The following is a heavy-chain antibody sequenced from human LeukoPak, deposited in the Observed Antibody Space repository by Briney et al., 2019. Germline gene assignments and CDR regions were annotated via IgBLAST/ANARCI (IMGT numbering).Heavy chain of an antibody. CDR2: VNYLGTA. V-gene: IGHV4-30-4*01. Sequence: PSETLSLTCDVSGDSIKSDDHYWSWIRQSPGKNLEWIGYVNYLGTAYYNPSLRSRLNISLDTSKSHFSLKLTSVSVADTAIYSCARAQTHGLPGWFDSWGQGILVTVSS. CDR3: ARAQTHGLPGWFDS. J-gene: IGHJ5*01. D-gene: IGHD2-8*02. CDR1: GDSIKSDDHY.